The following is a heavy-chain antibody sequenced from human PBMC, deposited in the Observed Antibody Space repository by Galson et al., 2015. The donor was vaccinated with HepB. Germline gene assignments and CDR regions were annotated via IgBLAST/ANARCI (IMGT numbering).Heavy chain of an antibody. J-gene: IGHJ4*02. CDR2: ISSSSSTI. CDR1: GFTFSSYS. CDR3: ARNSNRKGYCSGGSCYPSDY. V-gene: IGHV3-48*02. D-gene: IGHD2-15*01. Sequence: SLRLSCAASGFTFSSYSMNWVRQAPGKGLEWVSYISSSSSTIYYADSVKGRFTISRDNAKNSLYLQMNSLRDEDTAVYYCARNSNRKGYCSGGSCYPSDYWGQGTLVTVSS.